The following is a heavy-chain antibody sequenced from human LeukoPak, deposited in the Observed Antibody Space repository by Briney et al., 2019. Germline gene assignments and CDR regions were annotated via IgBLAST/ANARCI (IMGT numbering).Heavy chain of an antibody. J-gene: IGHJ6*02. V-gene: IGHV3-23*01. Sequence: GGSLRLSCAPSGHTFSIYAMSWVRQAPGKGRAGGRSISYSGGGTYFADCVKGRFHNSGDNPKNPLYLQRNDQTAEYTAIYLRAKAGGSGGMDVWGQGTTVTVSS. CDR3: AKAGGSGGMDV. CDR1: GHTFSIYA. D-gene: IGHD3-10*01. CDR2: ISYSGGGT.